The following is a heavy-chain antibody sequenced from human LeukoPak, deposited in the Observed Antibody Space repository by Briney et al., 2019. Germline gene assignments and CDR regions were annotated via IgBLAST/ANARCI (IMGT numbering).Heavy chain of an antibody. CDR2: ISKDGSKI. V-gene: IGHV3-30*18. J-gene: IGHJ6*03. Sequence: GGSLRLSCAASGFTFNSYAMIWVRQAPGKGLEWVALISKDGSKIYYADSVQGRFTISRDSSKNTFYLQMNGLRSEDTAVYYCANWVSRGGYYHYYMDVWGKGTTVTVSS. D-gene: IGHD3-16*01. CDR1: GFTFNSYA. CDR3: ANWVSRGGYYHYYMDV.